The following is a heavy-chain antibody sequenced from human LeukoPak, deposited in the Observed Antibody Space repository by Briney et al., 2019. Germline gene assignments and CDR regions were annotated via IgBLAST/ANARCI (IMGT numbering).Heavy chain of an antibody. CDR2: INHSGST. CDR1: GGSFSGYY. V-gene: IGHV4-34*01. Sequence: SETLSLTCAVYGGSFSGYYWSWIRQPPGKGLEWIGEINHSGSTNYNPSLKSRVTISVDTSKNQFSLKLSSVTAADTAVYYCARGKYYYDSSGPDYWGQGTLVTVSS. CDR3: ARGKYYYDSSGPDY. D-gene: IGHD3-22*01. J-gene: IGHJ4*02.